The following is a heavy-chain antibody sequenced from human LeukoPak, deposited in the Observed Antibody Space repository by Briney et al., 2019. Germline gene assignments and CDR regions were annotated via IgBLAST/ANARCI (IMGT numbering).Heavy chain of an antibody. CDR2: IYPNSGGT. CDR3: GTLLSNGPFDY. J-gene: IGHJ4*02. Sequence: VASVKVSCKASGYSFTGYCLHWVRQPPGQGLEWMGYIYPNSGGTKYAQKFQGRVTMTRDTSISTAYMELSGLRSDDTAVYYCGTLLSNGPFDYWGQGSLVTVSS. V-gene: IGHV1-2*02. CDR1: GYSFTGYC.